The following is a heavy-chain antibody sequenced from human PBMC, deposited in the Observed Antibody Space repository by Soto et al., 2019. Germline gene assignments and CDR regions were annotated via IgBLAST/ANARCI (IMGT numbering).Heavy chain of an antibody. D-gene: IGHD5-12*01. Sequence: GESLNRSYPCSGYPFCNFLIAWVPQLPGKGLEYMGIIYPGDSETRYSPSFHGKVTISADRSIGTAYLQWSSLEASDSAFYFCAREVWLQGVWFDPWGQGTLVTVSS. V-gene: IGHV5-51*01. J-gene: IGHJ5*02. CDR3: AREVWLQGVWFDP. CDR1: GYPFCNFL. CDR2: IYPGDSET.